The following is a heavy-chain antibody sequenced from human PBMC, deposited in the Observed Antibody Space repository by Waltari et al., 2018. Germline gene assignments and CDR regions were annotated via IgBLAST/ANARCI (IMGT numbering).Heavy chain of an antibody. V-gene: IGHV5-51*01. D-gene: IGHD2-2*02. Sequence: EVQLVQSGAEVKKPGESLKISCKGSGYSFTSYWIGWVRQIAGKGLEWMGIIYPGDSDTRYSPSFQGQVTISADKSISTAYLQWSSLKASDTAMYYCARHYCSSTSCYTPDYWGQGTLVTVSS. CDR2: IYPGDSDT. CDR1: GYSFTSYW. CDR3: ARHYCSSTSCYTPDY. J-gene: IGHJ4*02.